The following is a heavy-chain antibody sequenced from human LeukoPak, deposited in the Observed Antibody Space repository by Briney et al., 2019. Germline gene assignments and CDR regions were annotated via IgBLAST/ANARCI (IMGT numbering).Heavy chain of an antibody. CDR3: ARQGYESEEAYYFDY. CDR2: IYPGDSDT. J-gene: IGHJ4*02. CDR1: GYSFTSYW. V-gene: IGHV5-51*01. D-gene: IGHD5-12*01. Sequence: GESLKIFCKGSGYSFTSYWIGWVRQMPGKGLEWMGIIYPGDSDTRYSPSFQGQVTISADKSISTAYLQWSSLKASDTAMYYCARQGYESEEAYYFDYWGQGTLVTVSS.